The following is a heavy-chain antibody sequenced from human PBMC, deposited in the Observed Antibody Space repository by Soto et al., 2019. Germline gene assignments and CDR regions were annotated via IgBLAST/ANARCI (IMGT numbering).Heavy chain of an antibody. CDR1: GYTFTSYA. CDR2: INAGNGNT. CDR3: ARSMIGWDILTGYYKGPFSDYYYGMDV. V-gene: IGHV1-3*01. D-gene: IGHD3-9*01. J-gene: IGHJ6*02. Sequence: ASVKVSCKASGYTFTSYAMHWVRQAPGQRLEWMGWINAGNGNTKYSQKFQGRVPITRDTSASTAYMELSSLRSEDTAVYYCARSMIGWDILTGYYKGPFSDYYYGMDVWGQGTTVTVSS.